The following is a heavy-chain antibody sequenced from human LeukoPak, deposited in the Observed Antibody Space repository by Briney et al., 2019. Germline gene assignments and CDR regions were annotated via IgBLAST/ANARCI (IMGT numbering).Heavy chain of an antibody. CDR1: GFTFSSYG. Sequence: GGSLRLSCAASGFTFSSYGMHWVRQAPGKGLEWVAVISYDGSNKYYADSVKGRFTISRDNSKNTLYLQMNSPRAEDTAVYYCAKDLIGMATITDYWGQGTLVTVSS. CDR2: ISYDGSNK. D-gene: IGHD5-24*01. CDR3: AKDLIGMATITDY. J-gene: IGHJ4*02. V-gene: IGHV3-30*18.